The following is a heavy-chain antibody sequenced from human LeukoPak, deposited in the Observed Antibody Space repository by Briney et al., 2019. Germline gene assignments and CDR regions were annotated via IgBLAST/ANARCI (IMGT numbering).Heavy chain of an antibody. CDR3: ARVRAYCSGGSCSVYFDY. Sequence: GGSLRLSCAASGFTFSSYAMHWVRQATGKGLEWVSAIGTAGDTYYPGSVKGRFTISRENAKNSLYLQMNSLRAGDTAVYYCARVRAYCSGGSCSVYFDYWGQGTLVTVSS. CDR2: IGTAGDT. D-gene: IGHD2-15*01. J-gene: IGHJ4*02. V-gene: IGHV3-13*01. CDR1: GFTFSSYA.